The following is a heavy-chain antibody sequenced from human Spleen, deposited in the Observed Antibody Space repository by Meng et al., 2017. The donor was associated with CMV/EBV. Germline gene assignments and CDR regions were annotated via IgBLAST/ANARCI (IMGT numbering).Heavy chain of an antibody. V-gene: IGHV3-30*02. J-gene: IGHJ4*02. Sequence: GESLKISCAASGFTFSSYGMHWVRQAPGKGLEWVAFIRYDGSNKYYADSVKGRFTISRDNAKNSLYLQMNSLRAEDTAVYYCARDRCSSTSCPYRDYWGQGTLVTVSS. CDR1: GFTFSSYG. CDR2: IRYDGSNK. CDR3: ARDRCSSTSCPYRDY. D-gene: IGHD2-2*01.